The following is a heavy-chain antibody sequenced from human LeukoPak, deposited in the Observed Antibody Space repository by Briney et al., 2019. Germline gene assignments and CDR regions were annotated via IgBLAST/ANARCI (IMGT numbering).Heavy chain of an antibody. CDR1: GFTFSSYS. CDR2: ISSSSTI. D-gene: IGHD6-6*01. J-gene: IGHJ6*02. Sequence: GGSLRLSCAASGFTFSSYSMNWVRQAPGKGLEWVSYISSSSTIYYADSVKGRFTISRDNAKNSLYLQMNSLRAEDTAVYYCARDEYSSSYYYYYGMDVWGQGTTVTVSS. CDR3: ARDEYSSSYYYYYGMDV. V-gene: IGHV3-48*01.